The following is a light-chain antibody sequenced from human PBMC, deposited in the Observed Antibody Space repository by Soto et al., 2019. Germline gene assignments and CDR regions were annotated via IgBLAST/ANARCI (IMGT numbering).Light chain of an antibody. Sequence: EIVLTQSPATLSLSPGERATLSCRASQSVSSYLAWYQQKPGQAPRLLIYDASKRATGIPARFSGSGSGRDFTLTISRLEPADFAVYYCQQYGTSPITFGQGTRLEIK. J-gene: IGKJ5*01. CDR2: DAS. CDR3: QQYGTSPIT. V-gene: IGKV3-11*02. CDR1: QSVSSY.